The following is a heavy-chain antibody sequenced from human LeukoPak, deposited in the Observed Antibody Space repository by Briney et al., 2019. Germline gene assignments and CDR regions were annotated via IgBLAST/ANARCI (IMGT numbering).Heavy chain of an antibody. D-gene: IGHD4-17*01. CDR1: SGSLSGYS. J-gene: IGHJ4*02. Sequence: TSETLSLTCGVSSGSLSGYSWGWIRQPPGKGLEWVGEISHSGITNYNASLKSRVTISLKKSESQFSLTLSSVTAADTAVYYCTRQSGTVTPIDYWSQGTLDTVSS. CDR3: TRQSGTVTPIDY. CDR2: ISHSGIT. V-gene: IGHV4-34*01.